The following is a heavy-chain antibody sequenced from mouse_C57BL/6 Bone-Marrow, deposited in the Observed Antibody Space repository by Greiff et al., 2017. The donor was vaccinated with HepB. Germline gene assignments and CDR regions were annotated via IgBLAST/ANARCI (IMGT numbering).Heavy chain of an antibody. CDR1: GFSFTSYG. V-gene: IGHV2-2*01. D-gene: IGHD1-1*01. CDR3: ARNSDYGSPFAY. J-gene: IGHJ3*01. Sequence: QVQLQQSGPGLVQPSQSLSITCTVSGFSFTSYGVHWVRQSPGKGLEWLGVIWSGGSTDYNAAFISRLSISKDNSKSQVFFKMNSLQADDTAIYYCARNSDYGSPFAYWGQGTLVTVSA. CDR2: IWSGGST.